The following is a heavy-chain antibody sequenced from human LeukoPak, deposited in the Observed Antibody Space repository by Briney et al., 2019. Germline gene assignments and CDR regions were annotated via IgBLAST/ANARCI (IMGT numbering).Heavy chain of an antibody. V-gene: IGHV4-39*01. Sequence: PSETLSLTCTVSGGSISSSSYYWGWIRQPPGKGLEWIGSIYYSGSTYYNPSLKSRVTISVDTSKNQFSLKLSSVTAADTAVYYCARQEQGLYYFDYWGQGTLVTVSS. J-gene: IGHJ4*02. D-gene: IGHD1/OR15-1a*01. CDR3: ARQEQGLYYFDY. CDR2: IYYSGST. CDR1: GGSISSSSYY.